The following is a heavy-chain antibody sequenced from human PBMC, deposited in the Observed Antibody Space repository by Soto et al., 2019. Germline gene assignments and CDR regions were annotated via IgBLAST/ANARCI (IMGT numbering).Heavy chain of an antibody. V-gene: IGHV2-5*02. J-gene: IGHJ4*02. Sequence: QITLKESGPTLVNPTQTLTLTCTLSGFSLNTSEVGVGWIRQPPGKALEWLALVYWDDDKRYSPSLKSRLTTTKDTSKNQVVLTIANMDPVHTATYYCAYSSEPTFLDYWAQGTLVTVSS. CDR3: AYSSEPTFLDY. CDR1: GFSLNTSEVG. CDR2: VYWDDDK.